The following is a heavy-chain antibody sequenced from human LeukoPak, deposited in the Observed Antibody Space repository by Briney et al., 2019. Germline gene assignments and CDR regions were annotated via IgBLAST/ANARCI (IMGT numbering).Heavy chain of an antibody. CDR1: GFTFSSYG. CDR2: IWYDGSNK. D-gene: IGHD3-22*01. V-gene: IGHV3-33*01. Sequence: GGSLRLSCAASGFTFSSYGMHWVRQAPGKGLEWVAVIWYDGSNKYYVDSVQGRFTISRDNSKNTLYLQMSSLRAEDTAVYYCARGDYYDSSGYYFPDAFDIWGQGTMVTVPS. CDR3: ARGDYYDSSGYYFPDAFDI. J-gene: IGHJ3*02.